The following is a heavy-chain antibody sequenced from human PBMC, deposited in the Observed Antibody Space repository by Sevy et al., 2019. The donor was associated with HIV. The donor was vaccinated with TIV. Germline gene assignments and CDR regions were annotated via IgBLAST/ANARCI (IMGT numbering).Heavy chain of an antibody. CDR2: MKEDGSEK. CDR1: GFTFSTYA. CDR3: VREGVGGYSYSLDY. Sequence: GGSLRLSCAASGFTFSTYAMNWVRQAPGKGLEWVATMKEDGSEKYYVDSVKGRFTISRDNAKNSLYLQMNSLRAEDTAVYYCVREGVGGYSYSLDYWGQGTLVTVSS. D-gene: IGHD5-18*01. V-gene: IGHV3-7*01. J-gene: IGHJ4*02.